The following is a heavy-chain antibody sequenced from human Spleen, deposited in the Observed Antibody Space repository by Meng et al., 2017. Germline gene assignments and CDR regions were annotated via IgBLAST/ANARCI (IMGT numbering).Heavy chain of an antibody. CDR1: AYTFAAYW. J-gene: IGHJ4*02. CDR2: IDPKSDNT. D-gene: IGHD6-13*01. V-gene: IGHV1-2*06. Sequence: ASVKVSCKASAYTFAAYWIQWGRQAPGQGVEWRGRIDPKSDNTHYAQKFQGRVTMTRDTSINTAYMELSGLRSDDTAVYYCARDEDISSAGYVLGDFWGQGTLVTVSS. CDR3: ARDEDISSAGYVLGDF.